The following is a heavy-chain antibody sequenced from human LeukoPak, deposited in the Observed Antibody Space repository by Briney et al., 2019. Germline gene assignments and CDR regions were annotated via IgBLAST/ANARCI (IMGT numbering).Heavy chain of an antibody. CDR1: GLTFSNYS. CDR2: ISSSSSYI. CDR3: ARAIVAAAPAHGFDY. V-gene: IGHV3-21*01. Sequence: PGGSLRLSCVASGLTFSNYSISWVRQSPGKGLEWASSISSSSSYIYYADSVKGRFTISRDNAQNSLYLQMNTLRAEDTAVYYCARAIVAAAPAHGFDYWGQGTLVTVSS. D-gene: IGHD6-13*01. J-gene: IGHJ4*02.